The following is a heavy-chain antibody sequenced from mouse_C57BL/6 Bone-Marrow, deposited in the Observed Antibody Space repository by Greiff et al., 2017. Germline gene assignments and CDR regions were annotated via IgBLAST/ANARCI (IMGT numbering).Heavy chain of an antibody. CDR3: ARGDGYYVRYAMDY. V-gene: IGHV1-52*01. CDR2: IDPSDSET. D-gene: IGHD2-3*01. CDR1: GYTFTSYW. J-gene: IGHJ4*01. Sequence: QVQLKQSGAELVRPGSSVKLSCKASGYTFTSYWMHWVKQRPIQGLEWIGNIDPSDSETHYNQKFKDKATLTVDKSSSTAYMQLSSLTSEDSAVYYCARGDGYYVRYAMDYWGQGTSVTVSS.